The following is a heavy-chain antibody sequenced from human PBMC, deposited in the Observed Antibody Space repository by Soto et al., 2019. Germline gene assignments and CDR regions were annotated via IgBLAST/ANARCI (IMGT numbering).Heavy chain of an antibody. Sequence: EVQLVESGGGLVQPGGSLRLSCAASGFTFSIYNMTWVRQAPGKGLEWVATIKQDGSDKYYVDSVKGRFTISRDNAKNSVYLQMNSLPAEDTAVYFCARGGRMVWPYYSWLDPWGQGTLVTVSS. D-gene: IGHD2-15*01. CDR3: ARGGRMVWPYYSWLDP. CDR2: IKQDGSDK. CDR1: GFTFSIYN. J-gene: IGHJ5*02. V-gene: IGHV3-7*05.